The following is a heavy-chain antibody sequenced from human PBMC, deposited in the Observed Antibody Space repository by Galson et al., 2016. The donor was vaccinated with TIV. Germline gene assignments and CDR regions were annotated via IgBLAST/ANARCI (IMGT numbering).Heavy chain of an antibody. Sequence: SLRLSCAASGFTFSSYSMTWVRQAPGKGLEWVSYISDSSDTIYYGDSVKGRFTISRDNAKNSVYRQMNNLRTEETGVYYCARDKERSGWYFCVDPWGQGTLVPVSA. CDR1: GFTFSSYS. CDR3: ARDKERSGWYFCVDP. J-gene: IGHJ5*02. V-gene: IGHV3-48*04. CDR2: ISDSSDTI. D-gene: IGHD6-19*01.